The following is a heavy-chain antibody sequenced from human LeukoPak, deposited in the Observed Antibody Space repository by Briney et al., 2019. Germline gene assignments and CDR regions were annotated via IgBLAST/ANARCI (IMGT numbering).Heavy chain of an antibody. CDR1: EFTFSSYG. CDR3: AKGGEATATHLLDY. V-gene: IGHV3-30*02. CDR2: IQYDRSYK. J-gene: IGHJ4*02. D-gene: IGHD2-21*01. Sequence: GSLRLSCATSEFTFSSYGMHWVRQAPGKGLEWVAFIQYDRSYKYYTDSVKGRFTISRDNSKNTLYLQMNSLRPEDTAVYYCAKGGEATATHLLDYWGQGTLVTVSS.